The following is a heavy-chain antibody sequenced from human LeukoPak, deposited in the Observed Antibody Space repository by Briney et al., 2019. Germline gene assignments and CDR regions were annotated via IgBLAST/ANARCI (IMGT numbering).Heavy chain of an antibody. CDR2: ISFDGTKN. J-gene: IGHJ6*02. V-gene: IGHV3-30*04. D-gene: IGHD3-10*01. CDR1: EFTFSTYA. Sequence: PGGSWRLSFAASEFTFSTYAMHWARQAPGKGLQGVAVISFDGTKNSYTDSVKGRFTISRDNSKNTLYLQMNSLRAEDTAVYYCARPGFGVGETYKFYGMDVWGQGTTVTVSS. CDR3: ARPGFGVGETYKFYGMDV.